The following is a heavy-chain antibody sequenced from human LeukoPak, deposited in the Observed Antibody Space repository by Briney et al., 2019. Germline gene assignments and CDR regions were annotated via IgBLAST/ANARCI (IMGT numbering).Heavy chain of an antibody. CDR1: GGSISSSSYY. D-gene: IGHD3-22*01. V-gene: IGHV4-39*01. Sequence: PSETLSLTCTVSGGSISSSSYYWGWIRQPPGKGLEWIRSIYYSGSTYYNPSLKSRVTISVDTSKNQFSLKLSSVTAADTAVYYCRKYYYDSSGYNDYWGQGTLVTVSS. CDR3: RKYYYDSSGYNDY. CDR2: IYYSGST. J-gene: IGHJ4*02.